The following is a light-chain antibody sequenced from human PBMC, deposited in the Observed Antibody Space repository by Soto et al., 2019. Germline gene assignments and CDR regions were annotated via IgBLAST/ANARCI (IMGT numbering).Light chain of an antibody. CDR3: QVWDSSSDHVI. V-gene: IGLV3-21*04. J-gene: IGLJ2*01. CDR2: YDS. Sequence: SYELTQPPSVSVAPGKTARITCGGNNIGSETVHWYQQKSGQAPVLVIYYDSDRPSGIPERFSGSNSGNTATLTISRVEAGDEADYYCQVWDSSSDHVIFGGGTKVTVL. CDR1: NIGSET.